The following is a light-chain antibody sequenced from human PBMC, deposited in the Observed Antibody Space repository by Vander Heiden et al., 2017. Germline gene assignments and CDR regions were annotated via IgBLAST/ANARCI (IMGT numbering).Light chain of an antibody. J-gene: IGKJ3*01. V-gene: IGKV4-1*01. CDR2: WAS. CDR3: QQYYSTPF. Sequence: DIVMTKSPDSLAVSLGERATTNCKSSQSVLYSSNNKNYLAWYQQKPGQPPKLLIYWASTRESGVPDRFSGSGSGTDFTLTISSLQAEDVAVYYCQQYYSTPFFGPGTKVDIK. CDR1: QSVLYSSNNKNY.